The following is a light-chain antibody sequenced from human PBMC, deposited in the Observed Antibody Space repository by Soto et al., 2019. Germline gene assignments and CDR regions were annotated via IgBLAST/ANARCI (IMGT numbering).Light chain of an antibody. Sequence: EIVLTQSPATLSLSPGETATLSCRASQSVGRYFAWYQQKPGQAPSLLIYDTNNRATGIPARFSGSGSGTDFTLTISNLVPEDFAVYYCQQRSDWLFGGGTKVEIK. CDR1: QSVGRY. J-gene: IGKJ4*01. CDR3: QQRSDWL. V-gene: IGKV3-11*01. CDR2: DTN.